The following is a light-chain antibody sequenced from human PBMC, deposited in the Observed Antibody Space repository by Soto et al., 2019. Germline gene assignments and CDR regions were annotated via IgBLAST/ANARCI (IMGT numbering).Light chain of an antibody. CDR2: SSN. CDR1: SSNIGRNT. J-gene: IGLJ1*01. CDR3: AAWDDGLSAYV. V-gene: IGLV1-44*01. Sequence: QSVLTQPPSASGTPGQRVTISCSGSSSNIGRNTVNWYHQLPGTAPELLIHSSNQRPSGVYDRFSGFRSGTSAALDIRGLKSEDEGDYDWAAWDDGLSAYVVCSGTKLAVL.